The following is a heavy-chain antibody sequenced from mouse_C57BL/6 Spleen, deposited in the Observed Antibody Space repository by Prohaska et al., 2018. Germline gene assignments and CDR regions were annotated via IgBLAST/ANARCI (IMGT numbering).Heavy chain of an antibody. D-gene: IGHD1-1*01. Sequence: EVQLQQSGPELVKPGSSVKIPCKASGYTFTDYNMDWVKQSHGKSLEWIGDINPNNGGTIYNQKFKVKAKLTVDKSSSTAYMELRSLTSEDTAVYYGARHYGSSYVGRAMDYWGQGTSVTVSS. CDR3: ARHYGSSYVGRAMDY. V-gene: IGHV1-18*01. J-gene: IGHJ4*01. CDR1: GYTFTDYN. CDR2: INPNNGGT.